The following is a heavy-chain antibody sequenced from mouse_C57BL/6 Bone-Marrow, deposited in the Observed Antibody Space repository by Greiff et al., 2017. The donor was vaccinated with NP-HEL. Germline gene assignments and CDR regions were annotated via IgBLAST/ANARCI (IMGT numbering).Heavy chain of an antibody. CDR2: IYPRSGNT. V-gene: IGHV1-81*01. D-gene: IGHD1-1*01. J-gene: IGHJ4*01. Sequence: QVQLQQSGAELARPGASVKLSCKASGYTFTSYGISWVKQRTGQGLEWIGEIYPRSGNTYYNEKFKGKATLTADKSSSTAYMELRSLTSEDSAVYFWARRKITTVVEGYYAMDYWGQGTSVTVSS. CDR3: ARRKITTVVEGYYAMDY. CDR1: GYTFTSYG.